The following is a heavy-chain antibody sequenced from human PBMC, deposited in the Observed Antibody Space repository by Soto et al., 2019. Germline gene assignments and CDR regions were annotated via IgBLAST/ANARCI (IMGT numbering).Heavy chain of an antibody. V-gene: IGHV4-4*07. CDR2: IYTSGST. J-gene: IGHJ6*02. CDR3: ARDPGIVVVPAAEYYYYGMDV. Sequence: SETLSLTCTVSGGSISSYYWSWIRQPAGKGLEWIGRIYTSGSTNYNPSLKSRVTMSVDTSKNQFSLKLSSVTAADTAVYYCARDPGIVVVPAAEYYYYGMDVWGQGTTVTVSS. D-gene: IGHD2-2*01. CDR1: GGSISSYY.